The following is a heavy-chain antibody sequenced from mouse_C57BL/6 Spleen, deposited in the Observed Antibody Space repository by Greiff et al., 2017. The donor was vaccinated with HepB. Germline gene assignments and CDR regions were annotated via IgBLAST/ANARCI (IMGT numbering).Heavy chain of an antibody. CDR3: AREGLRGWFAY. CDR2: INPYNGGT. CDR1: GYTFTDYY. D-gene: IGHD2-2*01. V-gene: IGHV1-19*01. J-gene: IGHJ3*01. Sequence: EVQLQQSGPVLVKPGASVKMSCKASGYTFTDYYMNWVKQSHGKSLEWIGVINPYNGGTSYNQKFKGKATLTVDKSSSTAYMELNSLTSEDSAVYYCAREGLRGWFAYWGQGTLGTVSA.